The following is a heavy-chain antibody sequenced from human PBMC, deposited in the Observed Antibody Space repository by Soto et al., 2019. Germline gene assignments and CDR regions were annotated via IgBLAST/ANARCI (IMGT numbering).Heavy chain of an antibody. D-gene: IGHD5-12*01. J-gene: IGHJ6*02. CDR3: VLCIVATQTDYHYWVDV. Sequence: QVQLAQSGAEVKKPGSSVTVSCKASGGIFSSYAISWVRQAPGQGLEWMGGIIPLFGIPNYAQKFQGTVTITADESTSTVYMEVSSLRFDDTAVYYCVLCIVATQTDYHYWVDVWCHGTTVTVSS. V-gene: IGHV1-69*01. CDR2: IIPLFGIP. CDR1: GGIFSSYA.